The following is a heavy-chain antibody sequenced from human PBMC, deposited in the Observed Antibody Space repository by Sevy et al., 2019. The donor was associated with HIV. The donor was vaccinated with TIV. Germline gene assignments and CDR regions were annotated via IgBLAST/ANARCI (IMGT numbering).Heavy chain of an antibody. D-gene: IGHD2-8*01. Sequence: GGSLRLSCAASGFTFSKYSMSWVRQPPGKGLEWVSTLSFGCGEMNYADSVKGRFTISRDNSKSSVYLQMNNLRPEDTAVYYCAREGCTKPHDYCGQGTLVTVSS. CDR3: AREGCTKPHDY. CDR1: GFTFSKYS. CDR2: LSFGCGEM. V-gene: IGHV3-23*01. J-gene: IGHJ4*02.